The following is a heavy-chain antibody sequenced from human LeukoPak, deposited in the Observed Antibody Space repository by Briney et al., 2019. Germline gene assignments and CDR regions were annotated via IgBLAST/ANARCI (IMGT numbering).Heavy chain of an antibody. V-gene: IGHV4-4*07. D-gene: IGHD3-22*01. CDR1: GGSISSYC. Sequence: SETLSLTCTVPGGSISSYCWSWIRQPAGKGLEWIGRIYTSGSTNYNPSLKSRVTMSVDTSKNQFSLKLSSVTAADTAVYYCARGHSSGYFREPDHFDYWGQGTLVTVSS. CDR2: IYTSGST. CDR3: ARGHSSGYFREPDHFDY. J-gene: IGHJ4*02.